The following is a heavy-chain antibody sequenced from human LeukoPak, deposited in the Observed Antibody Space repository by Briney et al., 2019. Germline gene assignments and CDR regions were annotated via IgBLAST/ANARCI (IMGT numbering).Heavy chain of an antibody. D-gene: IGHD3-10*02. CDR2: LSGSGGST. J-gene: IGHJ3*02. CDR3: AKDFTTTYYYVEGAFDI. V-gene: IGHV3-23*01. CDR1: GFTFSSYA. Sequence: GGSLRLSCVASGFTFSSYAMTWVRQAPGEGVEWVSALSGSGGSTYYADSVKGRFTISRDNSKNTLYLQMNSLRAEDTAVYYCAKDFTTTYYYVEGAFDIWGQGTMVTVSS.